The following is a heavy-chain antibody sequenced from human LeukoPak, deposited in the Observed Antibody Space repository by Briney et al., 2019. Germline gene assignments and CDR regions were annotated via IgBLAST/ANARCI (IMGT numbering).Heavy chain of an antibody. D-gene: IGHD3-3*01. Sequence: GESLQISCKGSGYSFTSYWIGWVRQMPGKGLEWMGIIYPDDSDTRYSPSLQGQVTISADKSISTAYLQWSSLKASDTAMYYCASYDFWSGPDAFDIWGQGTMVTVSS. CDR3: ASYDFWSGPDAFDI. CDR1: GYSFTSYW. CDR2: IYPDDSDT. J-gene: IGHJ3*02. V-gene: IGHV5-51*01.